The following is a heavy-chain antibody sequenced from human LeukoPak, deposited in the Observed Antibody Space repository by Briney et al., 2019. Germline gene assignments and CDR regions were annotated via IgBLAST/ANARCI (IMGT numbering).Heavy chain of an antibody. CDR1: GGSISSSSYY. D-gene: IGHD6-19*01. CDR3: ARGGSSGPYYYGMDV. V-gene: IGHV4-39*02. Sequence: SETLSLTCTVSGGSISSSSYYWGWIRQPPGKGLEWIGSINYSGSTYYNPSLKSRVTISLNTSKNHFSLKLSSVTAADTAVYYCARGGSSGPYYYGMDVWGQGTTVTVSS. CDR2: INYSGST. J-gene: IGHJ6*02.